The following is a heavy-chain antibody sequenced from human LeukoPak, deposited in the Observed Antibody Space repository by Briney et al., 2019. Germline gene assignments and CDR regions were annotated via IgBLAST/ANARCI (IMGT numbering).Heavy chain of an antibody. J-gene: IGHJ4*02. Sequence: SETLSLTCAVCGGSFSGYYWSWIRQPPGKGLEWIGEINHSGSTNYNPSLKSRVTISVDTPKNQFSLKLSSVTAAGTAVYYCARAGGGYYDFWSGYYTPFFDYWGQGTLVTVSS. CDR3: ARAGGGYYDFWSGYYTPFFDY. V-gene: IGHV4-34*01. CDR2: INHSGST. CDR1: GGSFSGYY. D-gene: IGHD3-3*01.